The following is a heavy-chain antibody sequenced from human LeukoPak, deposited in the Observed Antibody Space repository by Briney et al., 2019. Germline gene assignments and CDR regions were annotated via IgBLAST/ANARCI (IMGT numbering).Heavy chain of an antibody. V-gene: IGHV3-66*04. CDR1: GFTVSSNY. J-gene: IGHJ4*02. Sequence: GGSLRLSCAVSGFTVSSNYMSWVRQAPGKGLEWVSVIYSGGSTYYADSVKGRFTISRDNSKNTLYLQMSSLRAEDTAVYYCARRGIVGATDYWGQGTLVTVSS. CDR3: ARRGIVGATDY. D-gene: IGHD1-26*01. CDR2: IYSGGST.